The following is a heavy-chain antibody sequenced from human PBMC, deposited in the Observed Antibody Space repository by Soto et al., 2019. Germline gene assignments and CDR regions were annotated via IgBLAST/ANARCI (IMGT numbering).Heavy chain of an antibody. D-gene: IGHD3-22*01. V-gene: IGHV4-39*01. CDR1: GGSISSSSYY. CDR2: IYYDGSA. J-gene: IGHJ4*02. CDR3: ARQSGNYYDSNGYLYY. Sequence: SETLSLTCTVSGGSISSSSYYWGWIRQPPGKGLEWIGSIYYDGSAYYNPSLKSRVTISVDTSKNQFSLKLTSVTAADTAVYYCARQSGNYYDSNGYLYYWGQGTLVNSPQ.